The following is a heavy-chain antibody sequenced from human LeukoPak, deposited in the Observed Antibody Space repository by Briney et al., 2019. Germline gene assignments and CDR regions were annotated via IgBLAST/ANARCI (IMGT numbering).Heavy chain of an antibody. CDR2: IYHIGST. Sequence: SETLSLTCTVSGYSISSGYYWGWIRQPPGKGLEWIGNIYHIGSTYYNPSLKSRVTISIDTSKNQFSLKLSSVTAADTAVYYCARGDILTAEYPRYYFDYWGQGTLVTVSS. J-gene: IGHJ4*02. D-gene: IGHD3-9*01. V-gene: IGHV4-38-2*02. CDR1: GYSISSGYY. CDR3: ARGDILTAEYPRYYFDY.